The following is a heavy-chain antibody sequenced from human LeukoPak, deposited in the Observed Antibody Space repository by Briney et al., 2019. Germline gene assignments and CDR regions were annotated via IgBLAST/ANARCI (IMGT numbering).Heavy chain of an antibody. J-gene: IGHJ4*02. D-gene: IGHD3-10*01. CDR3: ARGLLISDHYYGSGSYYNEGDY. Sequence: ASVKVSCKASGYTFTSYYMHWVRQAPGQGLEWMGIINPSGGSTSYAQKFQGRVTMTRDTSTSTVYMELSSLRSEDTAVYYCARGLLISDHYYGSGSYYNEGDYWGQGTLVTVSS. CDR1: GYTFTSYY. CDR2: INPSGGST. V-gene: IGHV1-46*01.